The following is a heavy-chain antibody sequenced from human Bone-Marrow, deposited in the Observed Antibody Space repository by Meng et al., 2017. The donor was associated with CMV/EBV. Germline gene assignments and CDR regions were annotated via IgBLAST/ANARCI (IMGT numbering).Heavy chain of an antibody. CDR2: INPSGGST. D-gene: IGHD2-2*01. V-gene: IGHV1-46*01. CDR3: ARDPSSPNIVVVPAAPSGMDV. Sequence: ASVKVSCKASGYTFTSYYMHWVRQAPGQGLEWMGIINPSGGSTSYAQKFQGRVTMTKDTSTSTVYMELSRLRSEDTAVYYCARDPSSPNIVVVPAAPSGMDVWGQGTTVTVSS. CDR1: GYTFTSYY. J-gene: IGHJ6*02.